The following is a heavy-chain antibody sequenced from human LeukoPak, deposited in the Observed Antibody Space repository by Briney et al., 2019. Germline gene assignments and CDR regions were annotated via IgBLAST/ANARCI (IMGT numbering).Heavy chain of an antibody. D-gene: IGHD6-6*01. CDR1: GGTFSSYA. Sequence: SVKVSCKASGGTFSSYAISWVRQAPGQGLEWMGGIIPIFGTASYAQKFQGRVTITTDESTSTAYMELSSLRSEDTAVYYCARGVLYSSSSPFYFDYWGQGTLVTVSS. CDR3: ARGVLYSSSSPFYFDY. J-gene: IGHJ4*02. CDR2: IIPIFGTA. V-gene: IGHV1-69*05.